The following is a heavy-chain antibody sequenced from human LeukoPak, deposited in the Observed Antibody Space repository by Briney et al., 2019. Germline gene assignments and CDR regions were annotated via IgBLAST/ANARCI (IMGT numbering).Heavy chain of an antibody. CDR2: IIPIFGTA. V-gene: IGHV1-69*05. Sequence: SVKVSCKASGGTFSSYAISWVRQAPGQGLEWMGGIIPIFGTANYAQKLQGRVTMTTDTSTSTAYMELRSLRSDDTAVYYCARGVLQPAYNWFDPWGQGTLVTVSS. J-gene: IGHJ5*02. D-gene: IGHD3-3*01. CDR3: ARGVLQPAYNWFDP. CDR1: GGTFSSYA.